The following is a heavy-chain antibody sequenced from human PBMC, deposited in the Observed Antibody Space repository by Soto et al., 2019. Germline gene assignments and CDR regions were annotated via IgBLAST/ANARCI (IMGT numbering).Heavy chain of an antibody. Sequence: QVQLQESGPGLVKPSQTLSLTCAVSGGSISNGGYYWSWIRQHPGKGLEWIGSIYFSGSTYYNPSLKSRVTISVATPKNQFSLKRSSVTAADTAMYYCARDRHSQQPNHRWGGGYMDVWGKGTTVTVSS. V-gene: IGHV4-31*11. D-gene: IGHD6-13*01. CDR2: IYFSGST. J-gene: IGHJ6*03. CDR3: ARDRHSQQPNHRWGGGYMDV. CDR1: GGSISNGGYY.